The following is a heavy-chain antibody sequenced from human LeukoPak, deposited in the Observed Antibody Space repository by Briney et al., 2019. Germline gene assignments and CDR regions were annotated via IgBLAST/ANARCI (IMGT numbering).Heavy chain of an antibody. CDR2: IYYSGST. CDR1: GGSISSYY. J-gene: IGHJ3*02. D-gene: IGHD2-2*02. CDR3: ARDETYTFDI. V-gene: IGHV4-59*01. Sequence: SETLSLTCTVSGGSISSYYWSWIRQPPGKGLEWIGYIYYSGSTNYNPSLKSRVTISVDTSKNRFSLKLSSVTAADTAVYYCARDETYTFDIWGQGTMVTVSS.